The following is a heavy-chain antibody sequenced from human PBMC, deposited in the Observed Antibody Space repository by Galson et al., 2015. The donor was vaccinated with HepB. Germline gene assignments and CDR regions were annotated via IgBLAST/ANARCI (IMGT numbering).Heavy chain of an antibody. V-gene: IGHV3-21*01. CDR3: AGGGENDILTGYVRPELDV. D-gene: IGHD3-9*01. CDR1: GFTFSSYS. CDR2: ISSSSSYI. Sequence: SLRLSCAASGFTFSSYSMNWVRQAPGKGLEWVSSISSSSSYIYYADSVKGRFTISRDNAKNSLYLQMNSLRAEDTAVYYCAGGGENDILTGYVRPELDVWGQGTTVTVSS. J-gene: IGHJ6*02.